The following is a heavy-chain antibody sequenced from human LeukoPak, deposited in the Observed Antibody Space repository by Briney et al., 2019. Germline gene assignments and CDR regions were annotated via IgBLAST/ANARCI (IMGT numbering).Heavy chain of an antibody. Sequence: GGSLRLSCAASGFTFSTYWMHWVRQAPGKGLVWVSRINSDGSSTSYADSVKGRFTISRDNAKNTLYLQMNSLRAEDTAVYYCARSVLLWFGEFSPFNWFDPWGQGTLVTVSS. J-gene: IGHJ5*02. CDR1: GFTFSTYW. V-gene: IGHV3-74*01. D-gene: IGHD3-10*01. CDR2: INSDGSST. CDR3: ARSVLLWFGEFSPFNWFDP.